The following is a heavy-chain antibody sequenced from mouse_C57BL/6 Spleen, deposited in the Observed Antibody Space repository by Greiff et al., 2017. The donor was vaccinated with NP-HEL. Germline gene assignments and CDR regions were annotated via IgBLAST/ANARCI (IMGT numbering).Heavy chain of an antibody. D-gene: IGHD1-1*01. Sequence: QVQLQQSGAELVRPGTSVKVSCKASGYAFTNYLIEWVKQRPGQGLEWIGVINPGSGGTNYNEKFKSKATLTVDKSSSTAYMQLSSLTSEDSAVYYCARDGYWYFDVWGTGTTVTVSS. V-gene: IGHV1-54*01. CDR1: GYAFTNYL. CDR2: INPGSGGT. CDR3: ARDGYWYFDV. J-gene: IGHJ1*03.